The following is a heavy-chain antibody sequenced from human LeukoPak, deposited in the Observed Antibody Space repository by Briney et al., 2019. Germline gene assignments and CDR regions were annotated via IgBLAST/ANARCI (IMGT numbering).Heavy chain of an antibody. J-gene: IGHJ3*02. Sequence: PGGSLRLSCAASGFTFSSYEMNWVRQAPGKGLEWVSSISSSSSYIYYADSVKGRFTISRDNAKNSLYLQMNSLRAEDTAVYYCARDLEEALLWFGESYAFDIWGQGTMVTVSS. CDR3: ARDLEEALLWFGESYAFDI. V-gene: IGHV3-21*01. CDR2: ISSSSSYI. CDR1: GFTFSSYE. D-gene: IGHD3-10*01.